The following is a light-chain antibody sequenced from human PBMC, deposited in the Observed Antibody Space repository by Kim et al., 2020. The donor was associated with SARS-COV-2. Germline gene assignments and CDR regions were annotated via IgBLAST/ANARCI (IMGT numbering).Light chain of an antibody. CDR1: NIGRKS. CDR3: QVWDSSSDHVV. Sequence: APGETAPITCGGDNIGRKSVHWYQQTPGQAPVLVINYDNDRPSGIPERFSGSNSGNTATLTISRVEAGDEADYHCQVWDSSSDHVVFGGGTQLTVL. J-gene: IGLJ2*01. CDR2: YDN. V-gene: IGLV3-21*01.